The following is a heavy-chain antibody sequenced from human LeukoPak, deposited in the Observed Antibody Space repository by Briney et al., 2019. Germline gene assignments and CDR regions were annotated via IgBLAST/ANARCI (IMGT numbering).Heavy chain of an antibody. J-gene: IGHJ5*02. Sequence: SETLSLTCAVSGGSISSSSYYWGWIRQPPGKGLEWIGNIYYTGSTYYNPSLKSRVIISVDTSKNQFSLNPSSVTAADTAVYYCARLDFWSGHKFDPWGQGTLVTVSS. CDR1: GGSISSSSYY. CDR3: ARLDFWSGHKFDP. V-gene: IGHV4-39*01. D-gene: IGHD3-3*01. CDR2: IYYTGST.